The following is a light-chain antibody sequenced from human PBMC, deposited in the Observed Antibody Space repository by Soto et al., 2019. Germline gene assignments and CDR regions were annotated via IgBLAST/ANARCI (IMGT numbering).Light chain of an antibody. V-gene: IGLV2-8*01. CDR3: SSYAGSNNYVV. CDR1: SRDVGGYNY. CDR2: EVS. Sequence: QSALTQPPSASGSPGQSVTISCTGTSRDVGGYNYVSWYQQHPGKAPKLMIYEVSQRPSGVPDRFSSSKSGNTASLTVSGLQAEDEADYYCSSYAGSNNYVVFGGGTKVTVL. J-gene: IGLJ2*01.